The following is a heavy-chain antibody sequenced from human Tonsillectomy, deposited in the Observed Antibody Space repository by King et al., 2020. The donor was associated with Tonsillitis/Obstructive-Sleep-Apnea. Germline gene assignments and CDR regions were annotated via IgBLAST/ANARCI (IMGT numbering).Heavy chain of an antibody. D-gene: IGHD3-3*01. J-gene: IGHJ3*02. CDR1: GFSFDDYD. CDR3: ARETIFGEVIILDAFDI. V-gene: IGHV3-49*05. Sequence: VQLVESGGRLVKPGRSLRLSCTASGFSFDDYDMSWLRQAPGKGLEWVGFIRRRLYGGTTEYAASVKGRFTISRDDSRSIAYLQMNSLETEDTALYYCARETIFGEVIILDAFDIWGQGTMVIVSS. CDR2: IRRRLYGGTT.